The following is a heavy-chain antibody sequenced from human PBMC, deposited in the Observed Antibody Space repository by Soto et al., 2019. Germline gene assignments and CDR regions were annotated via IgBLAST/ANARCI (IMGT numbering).Heavy chain of an antibody. CDR2: ISSSSNTI. CDR1: GFTLRSYK. Sequence: EVQLVESGGGVVQPGGSLRLSCAASGFTLRSYKMNWVRQAPGKGLEWIAYISSSSNTIHYADSVKGRFTISTDNVKNSLDLQMNSLRVEDTAMYYCARVGAVSDTEVSDSWGQGTLVTVSS. J-gene: IGHJ5*01. D-gene: IGHD4-4*01. V-gene: IGHV3-48*01. CDR3: ARVGAVSDTEVSDS.